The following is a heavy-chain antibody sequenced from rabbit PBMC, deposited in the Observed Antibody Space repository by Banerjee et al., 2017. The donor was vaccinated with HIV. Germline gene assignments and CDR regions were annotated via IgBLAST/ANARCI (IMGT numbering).Heavy chain of an antibody. J-gene: IGHJ4*01. V-gene: IGHV1S40*01. CDR3: ARGGYGDYGFDNL. CDR1: GFSFSSNYY. CDR2: IYASSSGST. Sequence: QSLEESGGDLVKPGASLTLTCTASGFSFSSNYYIYWVRQAPGKGLEWIACIYASSSGSTWYASWAKGRFTISRTSSTTVTLQMTSLTAADTATYFCARGGYGDYGFDNLWGPGTLVTVS. D-gene: IGHD2-1*01.